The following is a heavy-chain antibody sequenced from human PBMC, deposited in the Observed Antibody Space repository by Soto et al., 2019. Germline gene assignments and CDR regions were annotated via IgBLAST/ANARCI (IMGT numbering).Heavy chain of an antibody. CDR3: ARMNVDSYQFYYAMDV. CDR2: IFSDNER. CDR1: GFSLTTGKMG. Sequence: PTLVNPTETLTLICTVSGFSLTTGKMGVSLIRQPPWKALEWLAHIFSDNERSYSTYLQGRLTISKDTSGSQVVLSMPNVDPVDTATHHCARMNVDSYQFYYAMDVWGQGTTAPDPS. V-gene: IGHV2-26*01. D-gene: IGHD4-17*01. J-gene: IGHJ6*01.